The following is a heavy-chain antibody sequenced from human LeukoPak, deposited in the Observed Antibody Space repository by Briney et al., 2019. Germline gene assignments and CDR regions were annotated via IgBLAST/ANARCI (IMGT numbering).Heavy chain of an antibody. V-gene: IGHV1-2*02. J-gene: IGHJ4*02. D-gene: IGHD5-12*01. Sequence: ASVKVSCKASGYTFTGYYIQWVRQAPGQGREWMGWINPNNGGTKYAQKFQGRVTMTRDTSISTAYMELSRLRSDDTAVYYCARDRYTGYNDFDHWGQGSLVTVSS. CDR2: INPNNGGT. CDR3: ARDRYTGYNDFDH. CDR1: GYTFTGYY.